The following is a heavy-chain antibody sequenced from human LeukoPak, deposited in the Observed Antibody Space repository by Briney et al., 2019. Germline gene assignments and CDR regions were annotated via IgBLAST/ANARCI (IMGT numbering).Heavy chain of an antibody. CDR1: GFTFSSYW. J-gene: IGHJ4*02. Sequence: GGSLRLSCAASGFTFSSYWMSWVRQAPGKGLEWVSSISSSSSYIYYADSVKGRFTISRDNSKNTLFLQMNSLRADDTAVYYCVRRVQTDYWGQGTLVTVSS. CDR2: ISSSSSYI. CDR3: VRRVQTDY. V-gene: IGHV3-21*04. D-gene: IGHD3-10*01.